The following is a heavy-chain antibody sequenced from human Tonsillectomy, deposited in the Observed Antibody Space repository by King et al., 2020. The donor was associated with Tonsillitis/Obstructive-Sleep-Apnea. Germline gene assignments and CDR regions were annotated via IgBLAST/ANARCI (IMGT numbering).Heavy chain of an antibody. CDR2: INHSGSS. CDR1: GGSFSTYY. CDR3: ARGMEQDFWSGNYSDAFDI. V-gene: IGHV4-34*01. D-gene: IGHD3-3*01. Sequence: VQLQQWGAGLLKPSETLSLSCGVYGGSFSTYYWSWIRQPPGKGLEWIGGINHSGSSKYNPSLKSRVTISVDTSKNQFSLKLSSLTAADTAVYYCARGMEQDFWSGNYSDAFDIWGQGTMVTVSS. J-gene: IGHJ3*02.